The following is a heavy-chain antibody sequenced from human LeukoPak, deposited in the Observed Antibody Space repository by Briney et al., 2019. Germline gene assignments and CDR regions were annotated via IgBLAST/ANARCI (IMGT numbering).Heavy chain of an antibody. CDR2: ISGSGSTI. V-gene: IGHV3-11*04. CDR3: ARGLDTAMATLFDY. Sequence: PGGSLRLSCAASGFTFSDYYMSWIRQAPGKGLEWVSYISGSGSTIYYADSVKGRFTISRDNAKNSLYLQMNSLRAEDTAVYYCARGLDTAMATLFDYWGQGTLVTVSS. J-gene: IGHJ4*02. CDR1: GFTFSDYY. D-gene: IGHD5-18*01.